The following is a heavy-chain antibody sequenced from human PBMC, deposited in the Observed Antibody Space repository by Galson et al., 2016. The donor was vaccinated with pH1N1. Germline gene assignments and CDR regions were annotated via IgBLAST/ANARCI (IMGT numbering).Heavy chain of an antibody. Sequence: SVKVSCKASGNMFSVYYIHWVRQAPGQGLEWMGIIDPGSGGTNYNQKFQGRVTMTRDTSTNTVYVELSNLISEDTAMYYCVGIKGGALDIWGQGTKVIVSS. J-gene: IGHJ3*02. CDR1: GNMFSVYY. D-gene: IGHD3-16*01. V-gene: IGHV1-46*01. CDR2: IDPGSGGT. CDR3: VGIKGGALDI.